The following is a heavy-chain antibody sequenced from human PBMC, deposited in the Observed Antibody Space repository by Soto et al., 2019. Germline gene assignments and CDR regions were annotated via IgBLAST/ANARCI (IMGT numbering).Heavy chain of an antibody. V-gene: IGHV3-21*01. Sequence: GGSLRLSCAASGFTFSSYSMNWVRQAPGKGLEWVSSISSSSSYIYYADSVKDRFTISRDNAKNSLYLQMNSLRAEDTAVYYLARNNPPIIVYSFDYWGQGPWSPSPQ. J-gene: IGHJ4*02. CDR2: ISSSSSYI. CDR1: GFTFSSYS. D-gene: IGHD1-20*01. CDR3: ARNNPPIIVYSFDY.